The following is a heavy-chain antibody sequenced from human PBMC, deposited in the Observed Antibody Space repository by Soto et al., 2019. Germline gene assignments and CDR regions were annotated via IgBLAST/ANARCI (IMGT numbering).Heavy chain of an antibody. CDR3: ARGEGHYDFWSGYFGY. D-gene: IGHD3-3*01. V-gene: IGHV3-7*01. Sequence: GGSLRHSCAVPESIFHGYRMHWVRQAPGKGLEWVAIIRQDGSDKYYVDSVKGRFTISRDNAKNSLYLQMNSLRAEDTAVYYCARGEGHYDFWSGYFGYWGQGTLVTVSS. CDR2: IRQDGSDK. CDR1: ESIFHGYR. J-gene: IGHJ4*02.